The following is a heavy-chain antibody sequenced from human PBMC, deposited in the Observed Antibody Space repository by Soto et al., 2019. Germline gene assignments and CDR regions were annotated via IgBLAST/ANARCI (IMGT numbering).Heavy chain of an antibody. V-gene: IGHV4-4*02. Sequence: QVQLQESGPGLVKPSGTLSLTCAVSGGSISSGWWTWVRQPPGKGLEWIGEILYSVTTNYNSSLNSRVTLSIDNSKKQFSLILSSVTAADTAVYYCSSRITDAPTWGQGTLVTVSS. J-gene: IGHJ1*01. CDR2: ILYSVTT. CDR1: GGSISSGW. D-gene: IGHD2-2*01. CDR3: SSRITDAPT.